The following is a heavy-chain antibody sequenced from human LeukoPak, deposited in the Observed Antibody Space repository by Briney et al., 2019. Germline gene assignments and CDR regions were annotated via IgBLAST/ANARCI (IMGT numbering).Heavy chain of an antibody. V-gene: IGHV5-51*01. J-gene: IGHJ4*02. D-gene: IGHD3-10*01. CDR1: GYSFTSYW. CDR3: ARLLMVRGVTEFSDY. Sequence: GESLKISCEGSGYSFTSYWIGWVRQMPGKGLEWMGFIYPGDSDTRYTPSFQGQVTISADKSINTAYLQWSSLKASDTAMYYCARLLMVRGVTEFSDYWGQGTLVTVSS. CDR2: IYPGDSDT.